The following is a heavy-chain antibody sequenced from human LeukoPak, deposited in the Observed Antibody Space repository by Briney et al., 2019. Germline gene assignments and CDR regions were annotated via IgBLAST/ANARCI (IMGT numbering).Heavy chain of an antibody. CDR2: IYYSGST. CDR1: GGSISSYY. V-gene: IGHV4-59*12. Sequence: RASETLSLTCTVSGGSISSYYWSWIRQPPGKGLEWIGYIYYSGSTNYNPSLKSRVTMSVDTSKNQFSLKLSSVTAADTAVYYCASSITIFGVVTAYYFDYWGQGTLVTVSS. CDR3: ASSITIFGVVTAYYFDY. J-gene: IGHJ4*02. D-gene: IGHD3-3*01.